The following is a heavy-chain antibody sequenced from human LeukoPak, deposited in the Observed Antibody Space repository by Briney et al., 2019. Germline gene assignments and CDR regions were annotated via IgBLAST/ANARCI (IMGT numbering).Heavy chain of an antibody. CDR2: IYYSGST. CDR1: GGSISSISNY. V-gene: IGHV4-39*01. D-gene: IGHD3-10*01. Sequence: PSETLSLTCSVSGGSISSISNYWGWIRQPPGKGLEWIGSIYYSGSTYYNPSLKSRVTISVDTSKNQFSLKLSSVTAADTAVYYCASNYYGSGSLDYWGQGNLVTVSS. J-gene: IGHJ4*02. CDR3: ASNYYGSGSLDY.